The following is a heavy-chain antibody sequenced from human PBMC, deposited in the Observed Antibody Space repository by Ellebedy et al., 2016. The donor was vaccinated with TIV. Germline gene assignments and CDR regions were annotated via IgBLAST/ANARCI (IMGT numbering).Heavy chain of an antibody. CDR3: ARGSTITMIVVAFAEY. V-gene: IGHV1-46*01. D-gene: IGHD3-22*01. CDR1: GCTFSSYA. Sequence: AASVKVSCKASGCTFSSYAISWARQAPGQGLEWMGIINPSGGSTSYAQKFQGRVTMTRDTSTSTVYMELSSLRSEDTAVYYCARGSTITMIVVAFAEYWGQGTLVTVSS. J-gene: IGHJ4*02. CDR2: INPSGGST.